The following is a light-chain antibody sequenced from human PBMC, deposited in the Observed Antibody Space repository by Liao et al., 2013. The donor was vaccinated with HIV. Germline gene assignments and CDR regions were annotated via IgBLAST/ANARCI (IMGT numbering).Light chain of an antibody. CDR2: YDN. CDR1: NLGTKS. V-gene: IGLV3-21*01. Sequence: SYELTQPPSVSVAPGKTASITCGGHNLGTKSVHWYQQRPGQAPVLLIYYDNDRPSGTPERFSGSTSGNTATLTISRVEAGDEADYYCQAWDSNSLYVFGIGTKVTVL. CDR3: QAWDSNSLYV. J-gene: IGLJ1*01.